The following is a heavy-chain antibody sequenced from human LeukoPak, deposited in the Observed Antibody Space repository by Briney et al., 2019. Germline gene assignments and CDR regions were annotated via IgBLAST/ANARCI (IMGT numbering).Heavy chain of an antibody. Sequence: SETLSLTCTVSGGSISSSSYYWGWIRQPPGKGLEWIGSIYYSGNTYYNPSLRGRVTISVDTSKNQFSLKLSSVTAADTAVYYCARVRYSGSYYFDYWGQGTLVTVSS. J-gene: IGHJ4*02. CDR1: GGSISSSSYY. CDR3: ARVRYSGSYYFDY. D-gene: IGHD1-26*01. V-gene: IGHV4-39*01. CDR2: IYYSGNT.